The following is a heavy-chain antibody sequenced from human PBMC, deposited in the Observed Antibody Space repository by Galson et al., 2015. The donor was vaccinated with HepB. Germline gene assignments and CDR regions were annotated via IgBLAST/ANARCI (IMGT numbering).Heavy chain of an antibody. D-gene: IGHD3-10*01. J-gene: IGHJ1*01. CDR2: ISWDGGST. CDR3: ANPNPYYYGSGSYYNDHAEYFQH. V-gene: IGHV3-43*01. CDR1: GFTFDDYT. Sequence: SLRLSCAASGFTFDDYTMHWVRQAPGKGLEWVSLISWDGGSTYYADSVKGRFTISRDNSKNSLYLQMNSLRTEDTALYYCANPNPYYYGSGSYYNDHAEYFQHWGQGTLVTVSS.